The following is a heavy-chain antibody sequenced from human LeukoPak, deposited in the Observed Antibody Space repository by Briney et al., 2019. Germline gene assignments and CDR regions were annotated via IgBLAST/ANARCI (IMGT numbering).Heavy chain of an antibody. CDR1: GYTLTELS. D-gene: IGHD3-3*01. CDR3: ATEGLGVVSPPPYGMDV. J-gene: IGHJ6*02. CDR2: FDPEDGET. Sequence: GASVKVSCTVSGYTLTELSMHWVRQAPGKGLEWMGGFDPEDGETIYAQKFQGRVTMTEDTSTDTAYMELSSLRSEDTAVYYCATEGLGVVSPPPYGMDVWGQGTTVTVSS. V-gene: IGHV1-24*01.